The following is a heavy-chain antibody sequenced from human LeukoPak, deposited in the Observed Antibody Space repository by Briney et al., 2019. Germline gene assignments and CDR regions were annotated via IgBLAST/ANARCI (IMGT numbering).Heavy chain of an antibody. CDR3: ARELSRALNWFDP. CDR2: IYYSGST. V-gene: IGHV4-61*01. CDR1: GGSISGSSYY. D-gene: IGHD3-10*01. J-gene: IGHJ5*02. Sequence: SETLSLTCTASGGSISGSSYYWSWIRQPPGKGLEWIGYIYYSGSTNYNPSLKSRVTISVDTSKNQFSLKLSSVTAADTAVYYCARELSRALNWFDPWGQGTLVTVSS.